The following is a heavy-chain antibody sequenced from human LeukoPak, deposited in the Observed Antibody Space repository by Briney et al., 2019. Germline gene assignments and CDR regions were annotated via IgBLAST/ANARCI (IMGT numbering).Heavy chain of an antibody. CDR3: ARDRRGDYRPAYFDY. J-gene: IGHJ4*02. Sequence: GGSLRLSCTASEFSFVNAWMSWVRQAPGKGLEWVGRINSKTDGGTTDYAAPVKGRFTISRDNSKNTLYLQMNSLRAEDTAVYYCARDRRGDYRPAYFDYWGQGTLVTVSS. V-gene: IGHV3-15*01. D-gene: IGHD4-11*01. CDR2: INSKTDGGTT. CDR1: EFSFVNAW.